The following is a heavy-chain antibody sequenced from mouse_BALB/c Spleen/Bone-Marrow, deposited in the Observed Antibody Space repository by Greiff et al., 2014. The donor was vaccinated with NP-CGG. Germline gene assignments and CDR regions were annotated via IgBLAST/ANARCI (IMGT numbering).Heavy chain of an antibody. D-gene: IGHD2-1*01. Sequence: VQLQQSGAELVKPGASVKLSCKASGYTFTSYYMYWVKQRPGQGLEWIGEINPSNGGTNFNEKFKSKATLTVDKSSSTAYMQLSSLTSEDSAVYYCTRSYYGNYFDVWGARTTVTVSS. CDR2: INPSNGGT. V-gene: IGHV1S81*02. CDR3: TRSYYGNYFDV. CDR1: GYTFTSYY. J-gene: IGHJ1*01.